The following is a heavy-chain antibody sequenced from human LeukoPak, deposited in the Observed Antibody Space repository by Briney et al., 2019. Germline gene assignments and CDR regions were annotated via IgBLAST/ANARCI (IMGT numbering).Heavy chain of an antibody. CDR2: IRYDGRNK. Sequence: GGSLRLSCAAAGLTFSNYGMHWVRQAPGKGLQWVAYIRYDGRNKYSADSVKGRFTIYRDNSKSTLYLQMNSLRPEDTAVYYCAKRGNNNWSFDNWGQGTLVTVSS. V-gene: IGHV3-30*02. CDR1: GLTFSNYG. CDR3: AKRGNNNWSFDN. J-gene: IGHJ4*02. D-gene: IGHD1-1*01.